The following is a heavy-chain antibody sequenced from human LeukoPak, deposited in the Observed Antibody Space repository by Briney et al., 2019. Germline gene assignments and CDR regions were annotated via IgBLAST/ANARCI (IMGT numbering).Heavy chain of an antibody. J-gene: IGHJ6*02. CDR1: GGTFSSYA. CDR2: MNPNSGNT. CDR3: ARGGVNNYDFWSGYYYYYGMDV. V-gene: IGHV1-8*02. D-gene: IGHD3-3*01. Sequence: GASVTVSCKASGGTFSSYAISWVRQAPGQGLEWMGWMNPNSGNTGYAQKFQGRVTMTRNTSISTAYMELSSLRSEDTAVYYCARGGVNNYDFWSGYYYYYGMDVWGQGTTVTVSS.